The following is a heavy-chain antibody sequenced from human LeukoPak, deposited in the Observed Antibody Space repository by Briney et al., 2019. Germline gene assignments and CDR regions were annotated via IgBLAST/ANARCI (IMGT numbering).Heavy chain of an antibody. V-gene: IGHV1-69*05. J-gene: IGHJ4*02. CDR3: ARMARAAAAYFDY. CDR1: GGTFSSYA. CDR2: IIPIFGTA. Sequence: GASVKVSCKASGGTFSSYAISWVRQAPGQGLEWMEGIIPIFGTANYAQKFQGRVTITTDESTSTAYMELSSLRSEDTAVYYCARMARAAAAYFDYWGQGTLVTVSS. D-gene: IGHD6-13*01.